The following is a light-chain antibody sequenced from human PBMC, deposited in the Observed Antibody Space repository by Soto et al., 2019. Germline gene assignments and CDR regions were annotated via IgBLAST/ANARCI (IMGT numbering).Light chain of an antibody. CDR1: QSVSRN. V-gene: IGKV3-15*01. CDR3: QQYGDWPPDT. J-gene: IGKJ2*01. CDR2: DAS. Sequence: EIVMTQSPATLSVSPGERATLSCRASQSVSRNLAWYQQKPGQPPRLLIYDASTRATGVPARFGGSGSGTEFTLTISGLQSEDFAVYYCQQYGDWPPDTFGQGTK.